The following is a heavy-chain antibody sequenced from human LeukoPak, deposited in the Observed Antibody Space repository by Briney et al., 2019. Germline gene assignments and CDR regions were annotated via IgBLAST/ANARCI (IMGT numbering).Heavy chain of an antibody. V-gene: IGHV4-61*02. CDR2: IYTSGGT. D-gene: IGHD4-11*01. CDR1: GGSISSGSFY. J-gene: IGHJ4*02. CDR3: ARGDINYGNDY. Sequence: SETLSLTCTVSGGSISSGSFYWSWIRQPAGKGLEWIGRIYTSGGTNYNPSLKSRVTMSVDTSKNQFSLKLSSVTAADTAVYYCARGDINYGNDYWGQGTLVTVSS.